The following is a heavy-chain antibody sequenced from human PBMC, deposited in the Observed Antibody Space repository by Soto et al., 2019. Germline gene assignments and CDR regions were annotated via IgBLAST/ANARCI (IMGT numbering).Heavy chain of an antibody. V-gene: IGHV4-31*03. D-gene: IGHD6-13*01. Sequence: SETLSLTCTVSGGSISSGAYYGSCIRQHPGKGLEWIGYIYYSGSTYYNPSLKSRVTISVDTSKNQFSLKLSSVTAADTAVYYCARVAAAGKGYWGQGTLVTVSS. CDR3: ARVAAAGKGY. J-gene: IGHJ4*02. CDR2: IYYSGST. CDR1: GGSISSGAYY.